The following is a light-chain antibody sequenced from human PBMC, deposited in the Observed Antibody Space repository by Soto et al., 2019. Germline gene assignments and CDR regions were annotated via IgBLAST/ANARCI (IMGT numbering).Light chain of an antibody. J-gene: IGKJ1*01. V-gene: IGKV3-11*01. CDR2: DAS. CDR1: QSVSSY. CDR3: QQRSNWPVT. Sequence: EIVLTQSPATLSLSPGERATLSCRASQSVSSYFAWYQQKPGQAPRLLIYDASNRATGIPARFSGSGSGTAFPLTISSLEPEDFAVYYCQQRSNWPVTFGQGTRVEIK.